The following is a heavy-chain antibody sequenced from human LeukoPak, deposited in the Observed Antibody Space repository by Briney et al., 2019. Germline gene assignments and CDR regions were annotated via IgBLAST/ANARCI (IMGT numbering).Heavy chain of an antibody. CDR3: AKGASHGDCTVDY. J-gene: IGHJ4*02. Sequence: GGSLRLSCAASGFTFSSHNMNWVRQAPGKGLEWVSSISSSNSYIYYADSVKGRFTISRDNAKNSLYLQMNSLRAEDTAVYYCAKGASHGDCTVDYWGQGTLVTVSS. CDR1: GFTFSSHN. V-gene: IGHV3-21*01. CDR2: ISSSNSYI. D-gene: IGHD2-21*02.